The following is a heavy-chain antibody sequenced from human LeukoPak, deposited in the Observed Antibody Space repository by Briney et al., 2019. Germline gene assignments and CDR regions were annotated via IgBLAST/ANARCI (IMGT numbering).Heavy chain of an antibody. CDR2: INPNSGGT. CDR1: GYTFTGYY. J-gene: IGHJ4*02. V-gene: IGHV1-2*02. CDR3: ARDPSQLWFGEFLDY. D-gene: IGHD3-10*01. Sequence: ASVKVSCKASGYTFTGYYMHWGRQAPGQGLEWMGWINPNSGGTNYAQKFQGRVTMTRGTSISTAYMELSRLRSDDTAVYYCARDPSQLWFGEFLDYWGQGTLVTVSS.